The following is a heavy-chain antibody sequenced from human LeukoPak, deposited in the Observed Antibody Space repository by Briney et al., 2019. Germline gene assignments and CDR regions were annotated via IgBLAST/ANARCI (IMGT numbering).Heavy chain of an antibody. CDR1: GFTFSSYA. J-gene: IGHJ4*02. CDR3: ASRMATITAYFDY. CDR2: ISYDGSNK. D-gene: IGHD5-12*01. V-gene: IGHV3-30-3*01. Sequence: PGRSLRLSCAASGFTFSSYAMHWVRQAPGKVLEWVAVISYDGSNKYYADSVKGRFTISRDNSKNTLYLQMNSLRAEDTAVYYCASRMATITAYFDYWGQGTLVTVSS.